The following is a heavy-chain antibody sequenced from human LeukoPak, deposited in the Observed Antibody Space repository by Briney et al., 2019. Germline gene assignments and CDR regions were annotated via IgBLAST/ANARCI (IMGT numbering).Heavy chain of an antibody. CDR2: ISGRGGST. CDR1: GFTFSSYA. Sequence: GGSLRLSCAASGFTFSSYAMSWVRQAPGKGLEWVSAISGRGGSTYYADSVKGRFTISRDNSKNMLYLQMNSLRAEDTAVYYCAKANYSSGWYLYFDYWGQGTLVTVSS. J-gene: IGHJ4*02. CDR3: AKANYSSGWYLYFDY. D-gene: IGHD6-19*01. V-gene: IGHV3-23*01.